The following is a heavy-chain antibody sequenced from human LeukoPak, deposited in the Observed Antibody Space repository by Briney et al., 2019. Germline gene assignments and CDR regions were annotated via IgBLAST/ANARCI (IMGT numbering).Heavy chain of an antibody. J-gene: IGHJ3*02. V-gene: IGHV1-24*01. CDR1: GYTLTELS. CDR3: ATRQNQKWELYAFDI. CDR2: FDPEDGER. Sequence: ASVKVSCKVSGYTLTELSMHWVRQAPGKELEWMGGFDPEDGERIYAQKFQGRVTMTEDTSTDTAYMELSSLRSEDTAVYYCATRQNQKWELYAFDIWGQGTMVTVSS. D-gene: IGHD1-26*01.